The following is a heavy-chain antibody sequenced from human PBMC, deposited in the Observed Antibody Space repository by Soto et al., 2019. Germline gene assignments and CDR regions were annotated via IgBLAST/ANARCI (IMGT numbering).Heavy chain of an antibody. CDR3: ARVGGSGSVYYGVDV. CDR2: IYDSGSS. CDR1: GGSISSGGYY. V-gene: IGHV4-31*03. D-gene: IGHD3-10*01. Sequence: LSLTCTVSGGSISSGGYYWSWIRQHPGKGLEWIGYIYDSGSSYYNPSLKSRVTISVDTPKNQFSLKLSSVAAADTAVYYCARVGGSGSVYYGVDVWGQGTTVTVSS. J-gene: IGHJ6*02.